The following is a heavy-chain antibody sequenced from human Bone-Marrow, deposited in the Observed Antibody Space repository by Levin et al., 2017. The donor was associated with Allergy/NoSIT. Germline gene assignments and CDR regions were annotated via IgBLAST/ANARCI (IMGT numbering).Heavy chain of an antibody. Sequence: AGGSLRLSCAASGFTFSSYAMHWVRQAPGKGLEWVAVISYDGSNKYYADSVKGRFTISRDNSKNTLYLQMNSLRAEDTAVYYCARGYSSRDHNLKIDYWGQGTLVTVSS. CDR3: ARGYSSRDHNLKIDY. CDR1: GFTFSSYA. D-gene: IGHD6-13*01. J-gene: IGHJ4*02. CDR2: ISYDGSNK. V-gene: IGHV3-30*04.